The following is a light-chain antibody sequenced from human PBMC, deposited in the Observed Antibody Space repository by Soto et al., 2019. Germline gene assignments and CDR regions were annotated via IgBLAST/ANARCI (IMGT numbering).Light chain of an antibody. V-gene: IGKV1-5*01. Sequence: DIQMTQSPSTLSASVGDRVTITCRASQSISSWSAWYQQKPGKAPKLLIYDASTLESGVPSRFSGGGSGTEFTLTINNLQPDDLATYICQQYKSYSTFGRGTKVDIK. CDR3: QQYKSYST. CDR1: QSISSW. J-gene: IGKJ1*01. CDR2: DAS.